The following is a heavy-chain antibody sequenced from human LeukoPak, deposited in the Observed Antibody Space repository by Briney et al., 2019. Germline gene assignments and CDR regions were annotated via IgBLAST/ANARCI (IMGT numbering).Heavy chain of an antibody. V-gene: IGHV3-74*01. Sequence: GGSLRLSCAASGFTFSSYLMHWVRQAPGKGLVWVSHINSDESSTSYADSVKGRFTISRDNAKNTLYLQMNSLRAEDTAVYYCARGGAGATKDDTFDIWGQGTMVTVSS. D-gene: IGHD1-1*01. CDR1: GFTFSSYL. CDR2: INSDESST. CDR3: ARGGAGATKDDTFDI. J-gene: IGHJ3*02.